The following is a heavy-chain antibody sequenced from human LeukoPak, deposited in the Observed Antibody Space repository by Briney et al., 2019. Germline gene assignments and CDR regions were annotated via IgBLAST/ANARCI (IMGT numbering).Heavy chain of an antibody. CDR3: ARDSQQLAPPYYYYGMDV. CDR2: IWYDGSNK. D-gene: IGHD6-13*01. Sequence: GGSLRLSCAASGFTFRSYGMHWVRQAPGKGLEWVAVIWYDGSNKYYADSVKGRFTISRDNSKNTLYLQMNSLRAEDTAVYYCARDSQQLAPPYYYYGMDVWGQGTTVTVSS. V-gene: IGHV3-33*01. CDR1: GFTFRSYG. J-gene: IGHJ6*02.